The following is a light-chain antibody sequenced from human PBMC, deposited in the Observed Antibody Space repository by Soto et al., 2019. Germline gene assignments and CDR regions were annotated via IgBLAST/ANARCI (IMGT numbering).Light chain of an antibody. Sequence: DVQMTQAPSSLSASVGDRVTITCRASQGISNYLAWYQQKPGKVPKLLIYAASILQSGVPSRFSGSGSGTDFTLTISSLQPEDVATYYCQQYNGYWTFGQGTKVEIK. J-gene: IGKJ1*01. V-gene: IGKV1-27*01. CDR3: QQYNGYWT. CDR1: QGISNY. CDR2: AAS.